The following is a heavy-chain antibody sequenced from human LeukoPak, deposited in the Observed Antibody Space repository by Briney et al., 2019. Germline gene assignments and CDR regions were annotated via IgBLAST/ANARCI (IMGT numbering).Heavy chain of an antibody. CDR1: GLSFSSYG. Sequence: GGSLRLSCAASGLSFSSYGMHWVRQAPGKGLEWVAFIQYDGSNKFYADSVKGRFTISRDNSKNTLYLQMNSLRAEDTAVYYCARVEGNIAPWGQGTLVTVSS. V-gene: IGHV3-30*12. CDR2: IQYDGSNK. CDR3: ARVEGNIAP. D-gene: IGHD1/OR15-1a*01. J-gene: IGHJ5*02.